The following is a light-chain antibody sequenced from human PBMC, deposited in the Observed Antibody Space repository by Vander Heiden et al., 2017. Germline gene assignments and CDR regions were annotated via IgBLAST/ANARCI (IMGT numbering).Light chain of an antibody. Sequence: DIQLTQSPSSLSSSPGDRATITCRASQNINTYLAWYQQKPGKAPNLLIYAASSRQSGVPARFSASGSDTDFTLTISSLQPDDFATYYCQQSYSIPFTFGQGTRLEIK. CDR2: AAS. V-gene: IGKV1-39*01. J-gene: IGKJ2*01. CDR3: QQSYSIPFT. CDR1: QNINTY.